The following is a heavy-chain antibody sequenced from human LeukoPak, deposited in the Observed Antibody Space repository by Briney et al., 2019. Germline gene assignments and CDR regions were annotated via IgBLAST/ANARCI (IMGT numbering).Heavy chain of an antibody. D-gene: IGHD2-15*01. V-gene: IGHV4-4*07. CDR3: AKDCSGGRCSYWFDP. Sequence: PSETLSLTCSVSGGSISRDYWSWIRQPAGKGLEWIGGMFASGNNNYNPSLKSRVTMSLDTFKNQFSLKLSSVTAADTAVYYCAKDCSGGRCSYWFDPWGQGTLVTVSS. CDR2: MFASGNN. J-gene: IGHJ5*02. CDR1: GGSISRDY.